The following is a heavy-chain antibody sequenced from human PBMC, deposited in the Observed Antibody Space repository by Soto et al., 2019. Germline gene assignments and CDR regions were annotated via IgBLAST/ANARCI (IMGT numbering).Heavy chain of an antibody. J-gene: IGHJ4*02. D-gene: IGHD2-15*01. V-gene: IGHV4-59*08. CDR1: GGSITTYQ. CDR3: ARHTPAISISDH. CDR2: YSGFT. Sequence: SDTLSLTCTVSGGSITTYQWSWIRQPPGKGLEWIGGYSGFTDYNPSLESRATISVDHSKNQFSLKLSSVTAADTAVYYCARHTPAISISDHWGQGTLVPVSS.